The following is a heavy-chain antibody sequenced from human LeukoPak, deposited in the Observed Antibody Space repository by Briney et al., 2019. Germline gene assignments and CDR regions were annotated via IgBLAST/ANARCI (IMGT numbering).Heavy chain of an antibody. Sequence: PSETLSLTCAVYGGSFSGYYWSWIRQPPGKGLEWIGEINHSGSTNYNPSLKSRVTISVDTSKNQFSLKLSSVTAADTAVYYCARGLRDILTGYTLDYWGQGTLVTVSS. J-gene: IGHJ4*02. CDR2: INHSGST. D-gene: IGHD3-9*01. V-gene: IGHV4-34*01. CDR1: GGSFSGYY. CDR3: ARGLRDILTGYTLDY.